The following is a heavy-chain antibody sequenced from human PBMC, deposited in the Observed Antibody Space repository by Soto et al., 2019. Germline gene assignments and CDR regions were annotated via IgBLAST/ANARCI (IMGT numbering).Heavy chain of an antibody. Sequence: QVQLVESGGGVVQPGRSLRLSCAASGFTFSSYAMHWVRQAPGKGLEWVAVISYDGSNKYYADSVKGRFTISRDNSKNTLYLQMNSLRAEDTAVYYCAREKHYGSGSYLPFFDYWGQGTLVTVSS. J-gene: IGHJ4*02. CDR1: GFTFSSYA. CDR3: AREKHYGSGSYLPFFDY. D-gene: IGHD3-10*01. CDR2: ISYDGSNK. V-gene: IGHV3-30-3*01.